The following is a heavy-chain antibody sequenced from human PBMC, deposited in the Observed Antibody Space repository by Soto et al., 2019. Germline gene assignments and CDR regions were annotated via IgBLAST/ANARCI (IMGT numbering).Heavy chain of an antibody. CDR2: NNPNSGGT. J-gene: IGHJ5*02. V-gene: IGHV1-2*04. D-gene: IGHD2-15*01. Sequence: QVQLVQSGAEVKKPGASVKVSCKASGYTFTGYYMHWVRQAPGQGLEWMGWNNPNSGGTNYAQKFQGWFTMTRETSISTAYMELSRLRSDDTAVYYCARGTATIYCSGGSCSENWFDPWGQGTLVTVSS. CDR1: GYTFTGYY. CDR3: ARGTATIYCSGGSCSENWFDP.